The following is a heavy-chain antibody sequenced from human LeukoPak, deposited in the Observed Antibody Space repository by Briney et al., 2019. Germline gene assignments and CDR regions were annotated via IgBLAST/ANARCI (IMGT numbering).Heavy chain of an antibody. CDR2: ISAYNGNT. CDR3: ARARGYSYGYTGVYFDY. Sequence: ASVKVSCKASGYTFTSYGISWVRQAPGQGLEWMGWISAYNGNTNYAQKLQGRVTMTTDTSTSTAYMELRSLRSDDTAVYHCARARGYSYGYTGVYFDYWGQGTLVTVSS. D-gene: IGHD5-18*01. V-gene: IGHV1-18*01. J-gene: IGHJ4*02. CDR1: GYTFTSYG.